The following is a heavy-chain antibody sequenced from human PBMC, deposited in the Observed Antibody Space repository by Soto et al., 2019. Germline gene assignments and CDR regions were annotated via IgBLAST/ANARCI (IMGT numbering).Heavy chain of an antibody. D-gene: IGHD1-1*01. V-gene: IGHV4-30-4*01. CDR2: YHSGGST. CDR1: GVSLNTADTW. J-gene: IGHJ6*02. CDR3: VRSRQMESGNDYGLDV. Sequence: QVQLQESGSGLVKPSQSLSLTCTVSGVSLNTADTWWSWIRQSPGKGLEFIGYYHSGGSTYHDAPFRRRVVISADASTSQFSLKLSSVTVADTAVYFCVRSRQMESGNDYGLDVWGQGTTVTVSS.